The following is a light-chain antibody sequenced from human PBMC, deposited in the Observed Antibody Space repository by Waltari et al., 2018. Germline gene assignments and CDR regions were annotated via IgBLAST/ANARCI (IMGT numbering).Light chain of an antibody. CDR2: DVS. V-gene: IGLV2-14*03. J-gene: IGLJ3*02. Sequence: QSALTQPASVSGSPGQSITIFCTGTKSDVGFYNYVSWYQQHPGKAPKVIIYDVSQRPSGLYNRFSGYKSGTTASLTISGLQADDEADYYCKSYTGTGSWVFGGGTKLTVL. CDR3: KSYTGTGSWV. CDR1: KSDVGFYNY.